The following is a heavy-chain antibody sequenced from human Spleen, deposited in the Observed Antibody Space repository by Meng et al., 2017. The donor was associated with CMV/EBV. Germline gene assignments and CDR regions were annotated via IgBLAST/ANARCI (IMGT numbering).Heavy chain of an antibody. CDR1: GASFSTYY. V-gene: IGHV4-59*01. Sequence: SETLSLTCAVYGASFSTYYWTWIRQPPGKGLEWIGYIYDSGRTNYNPSLKSRVTISVDTSKNQFSLRLSSVTAADSAVYYCARAPKDFGDYGFDYWGQGALVTVSS. J-gene: IGHJ4*02. D-gene: IGHD4-17*01. CDR3: ARAPKDFGDYGFDY. CDR2: IYDSGRT.